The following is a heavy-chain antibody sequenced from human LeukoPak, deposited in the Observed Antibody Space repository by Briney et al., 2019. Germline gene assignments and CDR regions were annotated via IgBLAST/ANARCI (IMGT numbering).Heavy chain of an antibody. CDR2: IRYDGSNK. CDR1: GFTFSSYG. CDR3: ATYMVSY. D-gene: IGHD1-1*01. J-gene: IGHJ4*02. V-gene: IGHV3-30*02. Sequence: GGSLRLSCAAAGFTFSSYGMHWVRKAPGKGLEWVAFIRYDGSNKYYADSVKGRFTISRDNSKNTLYLQMNSLRAEDTAVYYCATYMVSYWGQGTLVTVSS.